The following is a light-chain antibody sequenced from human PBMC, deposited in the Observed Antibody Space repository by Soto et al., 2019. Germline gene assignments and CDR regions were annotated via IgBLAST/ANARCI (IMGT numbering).Light chain of an antibody. CDR3: ASYTRTVTVV. V-gene: IGLV2-14*01. CDR2: EVS. J-gene: IGLJ3*02. CDR1: SNDIGHYNS. Sequence: QSALTQPASVSGSPGQSITISCTGTSNDIGHYNSVSWYQQHPAKAPKLMISEVSNRPSGISNRFSGSKSGNTAFLTISGLQAEDEAAYYCASYTRTVTVVFGGGTKLTVL.